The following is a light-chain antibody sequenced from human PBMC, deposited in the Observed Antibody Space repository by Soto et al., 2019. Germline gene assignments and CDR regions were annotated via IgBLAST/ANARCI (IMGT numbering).Light chain of an antibody. V-gene: IGKV1-5*03. CDR3: QQYNSYPWT. CDR1: QSISSR. Sequence: DIQMTQSPSTLSASVGDRATITCRASQSISSRLAWYQQKPGKAPKLLIYKASSLESGVPSRFSGSGSGTEFTLTISSLQPDDFATYYCQQYNSYPWTFGQGPRWKSN. CDR2: KAS. J-gene: IGKJ1*01.